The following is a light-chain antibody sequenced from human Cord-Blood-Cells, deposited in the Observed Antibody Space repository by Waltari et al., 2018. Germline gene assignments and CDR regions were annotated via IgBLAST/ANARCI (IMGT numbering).Light chain of an antibody. V-gene: IGLV2-23*02. J-gene: IGLJ2*01. CDR3: CSYAGSSTFEGV. Sequence: QSALTQPASVSGSPGQSITISCTGTSSDVGSYNLVSWYQQHPGKAPKLIIYEVSKRPAGVSKRFSGSKSGNTASLTISGLQAEDEADYYCCSYAGSSTFEGVFGGGTKLTVL. CDR2: EVS. CDR1: SSDVGSYNL.